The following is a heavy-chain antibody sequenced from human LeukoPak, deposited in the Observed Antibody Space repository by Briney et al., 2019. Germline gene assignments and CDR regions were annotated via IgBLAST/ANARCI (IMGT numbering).Heavy chain of an antibody. CDR1: GFTFSSYG. J-gene: IGHJ3*02. V-gene: IGHV3-30*18. D-gene: IGHD3-22*01. Sequence: PGGSLRLSCAASGFTFSSYGMHWVRQAPGKGLEWVAVISYDGSNKYYADSVKGRFTISRDNSKNTLYLQMNSLRAEDTAVYYCAKPLGHYYDYHSIDIWGQGTMVTVSS. CDR2: ISYDGSNK. CDR3: AKPLGHYYDYHSIDI.